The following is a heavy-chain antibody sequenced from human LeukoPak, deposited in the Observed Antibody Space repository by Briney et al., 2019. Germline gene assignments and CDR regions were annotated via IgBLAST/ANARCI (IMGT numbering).Heavy chain of an antibody. Sequence: GASVKVSCKASGYTFTGYYMHWVRQAPGQGLEWMGWINPNSGGTNYAQKFQGRVTMTRDTSISTAYMELSRLRSDDTAVYYCAREKGPGYDILTGYYLPGWFDPWGQGTLVTVSS. CDR3: AREKGPGYDILTGYYLPGWFDP. CDR2: INPNSGGT. J-gene: IGHJ5*02. CDR1: GYTFTGYY. V-gene: IGHV1-2*02. D-gene: IGHD3-9*01.